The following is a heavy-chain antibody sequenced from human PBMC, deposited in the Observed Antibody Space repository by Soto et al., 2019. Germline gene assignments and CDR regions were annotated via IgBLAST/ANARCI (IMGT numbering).Heavy chain of an antibody. CDR3: VRAHEGVKDF. CDR1: GFTFSTYW. Sequence: GGSLRLSCSASGFTFSTYWMHWVRQAPGKGLVWVSRTNTDGTTTNYADSVKGRFTISRDNAKSTLWLQMNSLRAEDTAVYYCVRAHEGVKDFCGQGALVTVSS. J-gene: IGHJ4*02. V-gene: IGHV3-74*01. CDR2: TNTDGTTT. D-gene: IGHD3-10*01.